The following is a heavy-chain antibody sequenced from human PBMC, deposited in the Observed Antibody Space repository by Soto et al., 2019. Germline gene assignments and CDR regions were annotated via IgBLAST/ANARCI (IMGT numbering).Heavy chain of an antibody. J-gene: IGHJ6*02. Sequence: QVQLVESGGGVVQPGRTLRLSCAASGFTFSSYAMHWVRQAPGKGLEWVAVISYDGSNKYYADSVKGRFTISRDNSKNTLYLQMNSLRAEDTAVYYCARGGGWTKGVCYMDYYDGMDVWGQGTTVTVSS. CDR3: ARGGGWTKGVCYMDYYDGMDV. D-gene: IGHD2-8*01. CDR2: ISYDGSNK. V-gene: IGHV3-30-3*01. CDR1: GFTFSSYA.